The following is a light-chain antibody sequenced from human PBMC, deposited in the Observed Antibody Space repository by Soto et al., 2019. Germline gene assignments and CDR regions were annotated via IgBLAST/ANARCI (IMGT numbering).Light chain of an antibody. CDR3: QQRSNWRT. V-gene: IGKV3-11*01. J-gene: IGKJ1*01. CDR2: DAS. Sequence: EIVLTQSPGTLSLSPGERATLSFRASQSVSSYLAWYQQKPGQAPRLLIYDASNRATGIPARFSGSGSGTDFTLTISSLEPEDFAVYYCQQRSNWRTFGQGTKVDIK. CDR1: QSVSSY.